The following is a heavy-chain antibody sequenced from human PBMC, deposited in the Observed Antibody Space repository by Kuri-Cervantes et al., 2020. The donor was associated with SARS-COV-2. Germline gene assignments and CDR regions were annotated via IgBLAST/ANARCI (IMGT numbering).Heavy chain of an antibody. J-gene: IGHJ3*02. Sequence: GSLRLSCTVSGGSISSYYWSWIRQPPGKGLEWIGYIYYGRSTYYNPSLKSRVTISVDTSKNQFSLKLSSVTAADTAVYYCARDVVTGNRVGPTSDAFDIWGQGTMVTVSS. CDR1: GGSISSYY. CDR3: ARDVVTGNRVGPTSDAFDI. CDR2: IYYGRST. D-gene: IGHD1-20*01. V-gene: IGHV4-59*12.